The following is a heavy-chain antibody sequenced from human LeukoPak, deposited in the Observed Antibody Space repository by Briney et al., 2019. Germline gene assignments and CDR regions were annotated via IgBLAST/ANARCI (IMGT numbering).Heavy chain of an antibody. D-gene: IGHD1-1*01. CDR2: IYYSGST. CDR3: ARGFGTHRSSNIYNWFDP. V-gene: IGHV4-39*07. J-gene: IGHJ5*02. CDR1: GGSISSSSYY. Sequence: PSETLSLTCTVSGGSISSSSYYWGWIRQPPGKGLEWIGSIYYSGSTYYNPSLKSRVTISVDTSKNQFSLKLSSVTAADTAVYYCARGFGTHRSSNIYNWFDPWGQGTLVTVSS.